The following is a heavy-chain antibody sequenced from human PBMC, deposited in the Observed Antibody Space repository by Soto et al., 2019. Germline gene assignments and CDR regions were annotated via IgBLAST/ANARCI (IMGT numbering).Heavy chain of an antibody. D-gene: IGHD3-9*01. J-gene: IGHJ6*02. CDR1: GGTFSSYT. V-gene: IGHV1-69*02. CDR3: ARAYYDILTAYSFAMDV. Sequence: QVQLVQSGAEVKKPGSSVKVSCKASGGTFSSYTISWVRQAPGQGLEWMGRIIPILGIANYAQKFQGRVTITANKSTSTAYMELSSLRSEDTAVYYCARAYYDILTAYSFAMDVWGQGTTVTVSS. CDR2: IIPILGIA.